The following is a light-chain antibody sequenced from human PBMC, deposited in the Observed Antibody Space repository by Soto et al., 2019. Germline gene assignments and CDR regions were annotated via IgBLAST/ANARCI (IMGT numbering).Light chain of an antibody. V-gene: IGKV3-15*01. CDR3: QQYNNWPGT. Sequence: EIVMTQSPASLSVSPGERATLSCRASQSVSSNLAWYQQKPGQAPRLLFYGASTGATGIPARFSGSGSETEFTLSISSLQSEDFAVYYCQQYNNWPGTFGQGTKVEIK. CDR1: QSVSSN. CDR2: GAS. J-gene: IGKJ1*01.